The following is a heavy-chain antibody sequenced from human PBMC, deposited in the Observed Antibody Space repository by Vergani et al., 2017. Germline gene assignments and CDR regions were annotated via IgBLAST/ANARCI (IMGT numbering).Heavy chain of an antibody. CDR2: ISSSSTTI. CDR1: GFTFSSYS. CDR3: ARDRWGSDDY. J-gene: IGHJ4*02. Sequence: VQLVESGGGLVKPGGSLRLSCAASGFTFSSYSMNWVRQAPGKGLEWVSYISSSSTTIYYADSVKGRFTISRDNAKNSLYLQINSLRAEDTAVYYCARDRWGSDDYWGQGTLVTVSS. V-gene: IGHV3-48*01. D-gene: IGHD7-27*01.